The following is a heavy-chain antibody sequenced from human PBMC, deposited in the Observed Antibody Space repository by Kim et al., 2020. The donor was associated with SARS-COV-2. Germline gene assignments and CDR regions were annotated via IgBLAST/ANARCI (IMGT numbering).Heavy chain of an antibody. V-gene: IGHV4-39*01. D-gene: IGHD3-9*01. Sequence: YNPSLKGRVTISVDTSKNQFSLKLSSVTAADTAVYYCARRDILTGYYPDYWGQGTLVTVSS. J-gene: IGHJ4*02. CDR3: ARRDILTGYYPDY.